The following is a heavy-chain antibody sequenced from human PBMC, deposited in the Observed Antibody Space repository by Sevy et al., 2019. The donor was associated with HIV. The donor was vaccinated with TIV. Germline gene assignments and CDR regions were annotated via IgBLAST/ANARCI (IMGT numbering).Heavy chain of an antibody. V-gene: IGHV3-73*01. CDR1: GFTFSGSA. J-gene: IGHJ6*02. CDR2: IRSKANSYAT. Sequence: GGSLRLSCAASGFTFSGSAMHWVRQASGKGLEWVGRIRSKANSYATAYAASVKGRFTISRDVSKNTAYLQMNGLKTEDTAVYYCTRELNTAMVPYYYYGMDVWGQGTTVTVSS. CDR3: TRELNTAMVPYYYYGMDV. D-gene: IGHD5-18*01.